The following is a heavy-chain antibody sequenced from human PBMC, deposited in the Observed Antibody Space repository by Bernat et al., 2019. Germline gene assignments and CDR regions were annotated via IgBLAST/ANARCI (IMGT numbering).Heavy chain of an antibody. J-gene: IGHJ3*02. CDR2: ITSDGTNK. Sequence: EVKVVESGGGLVQPGGSLRLSCEASGFSLSSYLMHWVRQAPGERLVWVSRITSDGTNKIYADSVKGRFTISRDNAKNTLYLQMNSLRGEDTAVYYCSRTAFVFDDVFDIWGQGTKVTVSS. D-gene: IGHD3-16*01. V-gene: IGHV3-74*01. CDR1: GFSLSSYL. CDR3: SRTAFVFDDVFDI.